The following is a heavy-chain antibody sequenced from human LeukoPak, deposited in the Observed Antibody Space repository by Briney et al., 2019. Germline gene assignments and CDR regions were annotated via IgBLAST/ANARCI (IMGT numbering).Heavy chain of an antibody. CDR2: INPSGGST. CDR1: GYTFTSYY. Sequence: GASVTVSCKASGYTFTSYYMHWVRQAPGQGLEWMGLINPSGGSTIYAQKFQGRVTITRDMSTSTVYMKLSSLRSEDTAVYYCARVGRIAVAGTEFDYWGQGTLVTVSS. V-gene: IGHV1-46*01. J-gene: IGHJ4*02. D-gene: IGHD6-19*01. CDR3: ARVGRIAVAGTEFDY.